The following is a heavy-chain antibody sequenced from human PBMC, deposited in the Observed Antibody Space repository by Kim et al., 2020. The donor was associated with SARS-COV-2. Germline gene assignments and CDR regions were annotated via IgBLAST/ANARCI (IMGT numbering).Heavy chain of an antibody. J-gene: IGHJ5*02. CDR3: ARHSSGWS. V-gene: IGHV3-21*01. Sequence: SSYINYADSVKGRFTISRDNAKNSLYLQMNSLRAEDTAVYYCARHSSGWSWGQGTLVTVSS. D-gene: IGHD6-19*01. CDR2: SSYI.